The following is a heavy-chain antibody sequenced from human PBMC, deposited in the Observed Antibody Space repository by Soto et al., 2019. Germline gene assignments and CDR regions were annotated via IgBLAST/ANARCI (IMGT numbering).Heavy chain of an antibody. CDR2: IYPGDSDT. CDR1: GYSVTSYW. CDR3: ARLSYPNYYYYGMDV. V-gene: IGHV5-51*01. J-gene: IGHJ6*02. D-gene: IGHD5-18*01. Sequence: GASLKISCKGSGYSVTSYWIGWVRQMPGKGLEWMGIIYPGDSDTRYSPSFQDQVTISADKSISTAYLQWSSLKASDTAMYYCARLSYPNYYYYGMDVWGQGTTVTVSS.